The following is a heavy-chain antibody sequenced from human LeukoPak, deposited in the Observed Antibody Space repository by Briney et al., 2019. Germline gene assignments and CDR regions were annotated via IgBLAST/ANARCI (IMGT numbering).Heavy chain of an antibody. CDR2: SYSGST. Sequence: SETLSLTCTVSGGSISSYYWSWIRQPQGRDWSGLGISYSGSTNYNPSLKSRVTISVDTSKNQFSLKLSSVTAADTAVYYCARGLAPGWGYYHYYMDVWGKGTTVTISS. J-gene: IGHJ6*03. D-gene: IGHD6-19*01. CDR3: ARGLAPGWGYYHYYMDV. CDR1: GGSISSYY. V-gene: IGHV4-59*01.